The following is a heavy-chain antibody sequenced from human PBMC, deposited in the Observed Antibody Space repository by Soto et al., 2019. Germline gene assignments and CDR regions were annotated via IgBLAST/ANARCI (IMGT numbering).Heavy chain of an antibody. Sequence: GGSLRLSCAASGFTVSSHYMSWVRQGPGKGLEWVSVIYKGGSTYYADSVKGRFTISRDNSKNTVFLQMNSLRAEDTAVYYCASTWDSATYYYFDYWGQGTLVT. CDR3: ASTWDSATYYYFDY. J-gene: IGHJ4*02. CDR2: IYKGGST. V-gene: IGHV3-53*01. D-gene: IGHD1-26*01. CDR1: GFTVSSHY.